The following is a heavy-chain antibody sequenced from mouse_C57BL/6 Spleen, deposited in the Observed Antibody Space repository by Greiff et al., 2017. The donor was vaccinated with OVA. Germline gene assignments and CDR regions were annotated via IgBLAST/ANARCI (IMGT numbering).Heavy chain of an antibody. Sequence: EVQGVESGPELVKPGASVKISCKASGYSFTGYYMNWVKQSPEKSLEWIGEINPSTGGTTYNQKFKAKATLTVDKSSSTAYMQLKSLTSEDSAVYYCARRGYYGVYYIDYWGQGTTLTVSS. CDR1: GYSFTGYY. V-gene: IGHV1-42*01. CDR2: INPSTGGT. CDR3: ARRGYYGVYYIDY. D-gene: IGHD1-1*01. J-gene: IGHJ2*01.